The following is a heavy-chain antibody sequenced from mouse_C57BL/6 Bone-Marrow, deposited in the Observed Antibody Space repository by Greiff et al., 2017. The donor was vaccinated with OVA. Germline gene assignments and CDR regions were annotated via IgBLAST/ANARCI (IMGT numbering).Heavy chain of an antibody. CDR3: AREGVKAWFAY. CDR1: GYTFTSYG. CDR2: IYPRSGNT. J-gene: IGHJ3*01. Sequence: VQRVESGAELARPGASVKLSCKASGYTFTSYGISWVKQRTGQGLEWIGEIYPRSGNTYYNEKFKGKATLTADKSSSTAYMELRSLTSEDSAVYFCAREGVKAWFAYWGQGTLVTVSA. V-gene: IGHV1-81*01. D-gene: IGHD2-2*01.